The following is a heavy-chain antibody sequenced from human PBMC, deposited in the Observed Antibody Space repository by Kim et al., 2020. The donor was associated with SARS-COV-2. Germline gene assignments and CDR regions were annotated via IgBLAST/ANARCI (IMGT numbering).Heavy chain of an antibody. CDR2: IWYDGSNK. J-gene: IGHJ4*02. Sequence: GGSLRLSCAASGFTFSSYGMHWVRQAPGKGLEWVAVIWYDGSNKYYADSVKGRFTISRDNSKNTLYLQMNSLRAEDTAVYYCARETYYYDSSGYYGGAFFDYWGQGTLVTVSS. CDR3: ARETYYYDSSGYYGGAFFDY. D-gene: IGHD3-22*01. CDR1: GFTFSSYG. V-gene: IGHV3-33*01.